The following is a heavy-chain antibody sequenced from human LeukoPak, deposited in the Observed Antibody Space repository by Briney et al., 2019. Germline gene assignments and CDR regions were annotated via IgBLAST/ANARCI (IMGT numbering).Heavy chain of an antibody. V-gene: IGHV4-31*03. D-gene: IGHD6-13*01. CDR3: ARTGIAAAGTREVFGY. CDR2: IYYSGST. J-gene: IGHJ4*02. CDR1: AGSISSGGYY. Sequence: SDTLSLTCTGSAGSISSGGYYWSWIRQHPGKGLDWIGYIYYSGSTYYNPSLKSRVTISVDTSKNQFSLKLSSVTAADTAVYYCARTGIAAAGTREVFGYWGQGTLVTVSS.